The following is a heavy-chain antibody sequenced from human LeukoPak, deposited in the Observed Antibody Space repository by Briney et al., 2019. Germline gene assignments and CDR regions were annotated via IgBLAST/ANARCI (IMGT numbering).Heavy chain of an antibody. V-gene: IGHV4-59*01. CDR2: IYYSGST. D-gene: IGHD6-13*01. CDR1: GVSISSYY. J-gene: IGHJ3*02. CDR3: ARALQPGVYAFDI. Sequence: SETLSLTCTVSGVSISSYYWTWIRQPPGEGLEWIGYIYYSGSTNYNPSFKSRVTISVDTSKNQFSLKLSSVTAAGTAVYYCARALQPGVYAFDIWGQGTMVTVSS.